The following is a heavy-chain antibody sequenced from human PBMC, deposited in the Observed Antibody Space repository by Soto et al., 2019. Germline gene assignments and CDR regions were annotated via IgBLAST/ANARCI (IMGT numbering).Heavy chain of an antibody. CDR1: GFTFSSYS. J-gene: IGHJ6*02. D-gene: IGHD6-13*01. CDR3: ARSFSSSWSSFYYYALDV. V-gene: IGHV3-48*02. CDR2: ISSSSTDI. Sequence: DVQLVESGGGLVQRGGSLRLSCAASGFTFSSYSMNWVRQAPGKGLEWVSYISSSSTDIFYADSVRGPFIVSRDAAKNSLYLQMNTLRDEGTAVYYRARSFSSSWSSFYYYALDVWGQGTPVTVSS.